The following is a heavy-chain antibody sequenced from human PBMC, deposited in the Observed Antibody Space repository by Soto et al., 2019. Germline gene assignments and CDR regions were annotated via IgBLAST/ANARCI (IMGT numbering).Heavy chain of an antibody. J-gene: IGHJ4*02. CDR1: GFTFSSYA. V-gene: IGHV3-23*01. Sequence: EVQLLESGGGVVQPGGSLRLSCAASGFTFSSYAMSWVRQAPGKGLEWVSAISGSGGSTYYADSVKGRFTISRDNSKNTLYLQMTRLSDEATAVYYCAKEGRGGDCPCDYCGQGTLVTVAS. D-gene: IGHD2-21*02. CDR3: AKEGRGGDCPCDY. CDR2: ISGSGGST.